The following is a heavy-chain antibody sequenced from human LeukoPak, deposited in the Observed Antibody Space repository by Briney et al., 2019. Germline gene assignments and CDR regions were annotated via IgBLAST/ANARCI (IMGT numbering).Heavy chain of an antibody. CDR2: ISAYNGNT. Sequence: RASVKVSCKASGYTFTIYGISWVRQAPGQGLEWMGWISAYNGNTNYAQKLQGRVTLTTDTSTSTAYMELRSLRSDDTAVYYCAREGTPIWYYYMDVWGKGTTVTVSS. J-gene: IGHJ6*03. CDR3: AREGTPIWYYYMDV. D-gene: IGHD3-10*01. CDR1: GYTFTIYG. V-gene: IGHV1-18*01.